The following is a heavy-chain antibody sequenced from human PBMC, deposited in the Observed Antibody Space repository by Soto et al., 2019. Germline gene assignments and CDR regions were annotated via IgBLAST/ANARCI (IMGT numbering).Heavy chain of an antibody. D-gene: IGHD1-26*01. CDR1: GFTFSSYA. Sequence: EVPLLESGGGLVQPGGSLRLSCAASGFTFSSYAMSWVRQAPGKGLEWVSAISGSGGSTYYADSVKGRFTISRDNSKNTLYLQMNSLRAEDTAVYYCAKRGLVVGATPTYGMDVWGQGTTVTVSS. CDR3: AKRGLVVGATPTYGMDV. J-gene: IGHJ6*02. CDR2: ISGSGGST. V-gene: IGHV3-23*01.